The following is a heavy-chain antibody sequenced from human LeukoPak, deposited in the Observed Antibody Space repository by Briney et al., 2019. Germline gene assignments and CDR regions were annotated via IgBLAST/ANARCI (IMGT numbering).Heavy chain of an antibody. V-gene: IGHV1-69*05. CDR2: IIPIFGTA. CDR1: GGTFSSYA. J-gene: IGHJ4*02. CDR3: ARAYGDYLYYFDY. Sequence: SVKVSCKASGGTFSSYAISWVRQAPGQGLEWMGGIIPIFGTANYAQKFQGRVTITTEESTSTAYEELSSLRSEDTAVYYCARAYGDYLYYFDYWGQGTLVTVSS. D-gene: IGHD4-17*01.